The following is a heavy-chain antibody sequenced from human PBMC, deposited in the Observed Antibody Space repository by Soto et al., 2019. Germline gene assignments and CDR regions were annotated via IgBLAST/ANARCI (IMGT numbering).Heavy chain of an antibody. V-gene: IGHV3-21*01. CDR3: ARGVGWEVSPRYYGLDV. Sequence: GGSLRLSCAASGFTFSSYSMNWVRQAPGKGLEWVSSISSSRSYIYNADSVKGRFTISRDNPKNSLCLQMDSLRADDTAVYYCARGVGWEVSPRYYGLDVWGQGTTVTVSS. J-gene: IGHJ6*02. CDR1: GFTFSSYS. D-gene: IGHD1-26*01. CDR2: ISSSRSYI.